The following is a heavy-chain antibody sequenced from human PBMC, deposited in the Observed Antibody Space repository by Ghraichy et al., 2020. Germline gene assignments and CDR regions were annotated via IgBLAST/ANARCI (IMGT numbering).Heavy chain of an antibody. J-gene: IGHJ4*02. D-gene: IGHD5-12*01. CDR1: GGSISSYY. V-gene: IGHV4-4*09. Sequence: SETLSLTCTVSGGSISSYYWSWIRQPPGKGLEWIGYIYTSGSTNYNPSLKSRVTISVDTSKNQFSLKLSSVTAADTAVYYCARRGYRGGIDYWGQGTLVTVSS. CDR2: IYTSGST. CDR3: ARRGYRGGIDY.